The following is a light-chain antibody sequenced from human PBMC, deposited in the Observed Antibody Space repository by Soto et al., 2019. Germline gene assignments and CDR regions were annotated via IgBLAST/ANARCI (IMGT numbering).Light chain of an antibody. Sequence: DIVMTQSPDSLAVFLGERATINCKSSQRVLYSSNYKNYLAWYQQKPGQPPILPIYWASTPESGFPDRFSGRGSGTDCTLTICSLQAEDVAVYYCHQFYSTPPPFGPGTQVEMK. J-gene: IGKJ1*01. V-gene: IGKV4-1*01. CDR1: QRVLYSSNYKNY. CDR2: WAS. CDR3: HQFYSTPPP.